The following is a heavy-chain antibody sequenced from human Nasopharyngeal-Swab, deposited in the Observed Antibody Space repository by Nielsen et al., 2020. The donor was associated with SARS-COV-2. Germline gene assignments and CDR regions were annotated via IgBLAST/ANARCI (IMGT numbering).Heavy chain of an antibody. Sequence: GGSLRLSCAASGFTFSSYAMSWVRQAPGKGLEWVSAISGSGGSTYYADSVKGRFTISRGNSKNTLYLQMNSLRAEDTAVYYCAKDTALYLAFDIWGQGTMVTVS. D-gene: IGHD3-9*01. CDR1: GFTFSSYA. V-gene: IGHV3-23*01. J-gene: IGHJ3*02. CDR3: AKDTALYLAFDI. CDR2: ISGSGGST.